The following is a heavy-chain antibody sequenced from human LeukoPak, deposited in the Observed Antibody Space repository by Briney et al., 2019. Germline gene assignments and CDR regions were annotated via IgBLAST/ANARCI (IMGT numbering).Heavy chain of an antibody. D-gene: IGHD4-17*01. J-gene: IGHJ4*02. CDR2: IWYDGSNK. CDR1: VFTFSSYG. Sequence: GGSLRLSCAASVFTFSSYGMHLVRQAPGKGLEWVAVIWYDGSNKYYADSVKGRFTISRDNSKNTLYLQMNSLRAEDTAVYYCARYHYGTRGYYFDYWGQGTLVTVSS. CDR3: ARYHYGTRGYYFDY. V-gene: IGHV3-33*01.